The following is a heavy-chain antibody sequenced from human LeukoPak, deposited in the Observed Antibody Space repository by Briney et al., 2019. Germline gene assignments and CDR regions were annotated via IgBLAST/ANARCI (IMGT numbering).Heavy chain of an antibody. CDR2: ISGSGGNT. Sequence: PGGSLRLSCAASGFTFSTYAMSWVRQAPGKGLEWVSAISGSGGNTYHADSVKGRFTITRDNSKNTLYLQMNSLRAEDTAVYYCAKDGQYSSSWYNYYYYYGMDVWGQGTTVTVSS. D-gene: IGHD6-13*01. V-gene: IGHV3-23*01. J-gene: IGHJ6*02. CDR1: GFTFSTYA. CDR3: AKDGQYSSSWYNYYYYYGMDV.